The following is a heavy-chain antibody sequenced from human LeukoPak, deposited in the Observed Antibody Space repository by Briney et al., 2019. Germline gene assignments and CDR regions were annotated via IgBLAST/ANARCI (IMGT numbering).Heavy chain of an antibody. Sequence: PGGSLRLSCAASGFTFSSYWMSWVRQAPGKGLEWVANIKQDGSEKYYVDSVKGRFTISRDNAKNSLYLQMNSLRAEDTAVYYCARDTPAEWLLLSYYFDYWGQGTLVTVSS. CDR1: GFTFSSYW. J-gene: IGHJ4*02. V-gene: IGHV3-7*01. CDR2: IKQDGSEK. CDR3: ARDTPAEWLLLSYYFDY. D-gene: IGHD3-22*01.